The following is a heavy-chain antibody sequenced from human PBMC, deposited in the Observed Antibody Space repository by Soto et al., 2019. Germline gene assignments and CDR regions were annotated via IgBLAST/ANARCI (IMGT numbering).Heavy chain of an antibody. CDR3: AADLPSLSGYYANYYGMDV. CDR1: GFTFTSSA. J-gene: IGHJ6*02. D-gene: IGHD3-3*01. Sequence: ASVKVSCKASGFTFTSSAVQWVRQARGQRLEWIGWIVVGSGNTNYAQKFQERVTITRDMSTSTAYMELSSLRSEDTAVYYCAADLPSLSGYYANYYGMDVWGQGTTVTVSS. V-gene: IGHV1-58*01. CDR2: IVVGSGNT.